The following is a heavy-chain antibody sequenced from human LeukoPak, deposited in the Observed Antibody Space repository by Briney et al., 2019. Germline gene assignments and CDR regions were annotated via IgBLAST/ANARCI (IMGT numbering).Heavy chain of an antibody. CDR2: IYTRGST. D-gene: IGHD2-2*01. V-gene: IGHV4-61*02. Sequence: PSETLSLTCTLSRGSISSGSPYWSWMRHPGGKGLEWIGRIYTRGSTNYNPSLMSRVTISVDTSKNQFSLKLSSVTAADTAVYYWAREEDIVVVPAALYYYYMDVWGKGTTVTVSS. J-gene: IGHJ6*03. CDR3: AREEDIVVVPAALYYYYMDV. CDR1: RGSISSGSPY.